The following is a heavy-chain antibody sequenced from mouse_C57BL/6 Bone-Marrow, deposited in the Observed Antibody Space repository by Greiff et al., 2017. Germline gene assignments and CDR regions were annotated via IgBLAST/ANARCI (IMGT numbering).Heavy chain of an antibody. V-gene: IGHV1-50*01. CDR1: GYTFTCYW. CDR3: AREEGYGSSPGYYARDY. CDR2: IDPSDSYT. J-gene: IGHJ4*01. D-gene: IGHD1-1*01. Sequence: VQLQQPGAELVKPGASVQLSCKASGYTFTCYWMQWVKQRPGQGLEWIGEIDPSDSYTNYNQKFKGKDNLTVDTTSSTAYMQLSRLTSEGSAVYYDAREEGYGSSPGYYARDYWGQGTSVTVSS.